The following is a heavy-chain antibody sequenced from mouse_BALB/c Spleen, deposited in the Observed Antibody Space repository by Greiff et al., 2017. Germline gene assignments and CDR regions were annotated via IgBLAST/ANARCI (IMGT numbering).Heavy chain of an antibody. J-gene: IGHJ3*01. CDR1: GYTFPTYL. CDR3: AINYYGSSWFAY. D-gene: IGHD1-1*01. V-gene: IGHV1-47*01. CDR2: FHPYNDDT. Sequence: VQLQQSGPELVKPGASVKMSCKAFGYTFPTYLLEWVKQNHGKSLEWIGNFHPYNDDTKYNEKFKGKAKLTVEKSSSTVYLELSRLTSDDSAVYYCAINYYGSSWFAYWGQGTLVTVSA.